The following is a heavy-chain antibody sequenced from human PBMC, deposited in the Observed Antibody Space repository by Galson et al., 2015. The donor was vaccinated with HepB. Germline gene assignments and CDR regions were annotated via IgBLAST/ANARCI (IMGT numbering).Heavy chain of an antibody. CDR3: AREMVAASYGMDV. Sequence: SLRLSCAASGFTFSSYWMSWVRQAPGKGLEWVANIKQDGSEKYYVDSVKGRFTISRDNAKNSLYLQMNSLRAEDTAVYYCAREMVAASYGMDVWGQGITVTVSS. CDR1: GFTFSSYW. V-gene: IGHV3-7*01. CDR2: IKQDGSEK. J-gene: IGHJ6*02. D-gene: IGHD2-15*01.